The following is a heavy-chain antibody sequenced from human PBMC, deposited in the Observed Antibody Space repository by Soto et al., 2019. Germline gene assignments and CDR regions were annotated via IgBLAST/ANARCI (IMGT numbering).Heavy chain of an antibody. Sequence: SVKVSCKASGGTFSSYAISWVRQAPGQGLEWMGGIIPIFGTANYAQKFQGRVTITADESTSTAYMELSSLRSEDTAVYYCARDFLSATIYYYGMDVWGQGTTVTVS. V-gene: IGHV1-69*13. CDR1: GGTFSSYA. CDR3: ARDFLSATIYYYGMDV. D-gene: IGHD5-12*01. CDR2: IIPIFGTA. J-gene: IGHJ6*02.